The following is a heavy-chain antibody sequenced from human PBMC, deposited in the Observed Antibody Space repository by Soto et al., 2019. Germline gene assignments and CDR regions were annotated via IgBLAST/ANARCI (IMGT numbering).Heavy chain of an antibody. Sequence: ASVKVSCKASGYTFTSYGISWVRQAPGQGLEWMGWISAYNGNTNYAQKLQGRVTMTTDTSTSTAYMELRSLRSDDTAVYYCARLPRDCNKTSCYYADHWGQGTSVTVSS. J-gene: IGHJ4*02. D-gene: IGHD3-22*01. CDR2: ISAYNGNT. CDR1: GYTFTSYG. CDR3: ARLPRDCNKTSCYYADH. V-gene: IGHV1-18*04.